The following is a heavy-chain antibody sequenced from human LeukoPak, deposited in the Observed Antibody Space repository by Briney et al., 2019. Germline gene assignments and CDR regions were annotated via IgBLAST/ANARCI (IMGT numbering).Heavy chain of an antibody. CDR3: AKDQGYYDSSGYCDY. J-gene: IGHJ4*02. V-gene: IGHV3-23*01. CDR2: ITGSGGRT. Sequence: GPLRLSCAASGFTFTSYTMSWVRQAPGKGLGWVSAITGSGGRTYSADSVKGRFTISRDNSKNTLYLQMNSLRAEDTAVYYCAKDQGYYDSSGYCDYWGQGTQVTVSS. D-gene: IGHD3-22*01. CDR1: GFTFTSYT.